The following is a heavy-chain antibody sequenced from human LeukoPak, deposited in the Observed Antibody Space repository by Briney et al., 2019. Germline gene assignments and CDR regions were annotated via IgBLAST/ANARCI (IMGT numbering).Heavy chain of an antibody. CDR3: AAEFSNEQWLDWDY. Sequence: SETLSLTCTVAADFISNYYWTWLRQPPGKGLEWIGYIYNSGSTNYNTSLKSRVTISMDTSKNQFSLKLSSVTAADTAVYYCAAEFSNEQWLDWDYWGQGTLVTVSS. D-gene: IGHD6-19*01. CDR1: ADFISNYY. CDR2: IYNSGST. V-gene: IGHV4-59*01. J-gene: IGHJ4*02.